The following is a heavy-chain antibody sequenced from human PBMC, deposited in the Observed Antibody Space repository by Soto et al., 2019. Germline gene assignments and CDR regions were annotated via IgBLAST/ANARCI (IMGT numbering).Heavy chain of an antibody. J-gene: IGHJ4*02. Sequence: GGSLRLSCAASGFTFSSYGIHWVRQAPSKGLERVAVISYDGSNKYYADSVKGRFTISRDNSKNTLYLQMNSLRAEDTAVYYCSKDLIDYDYIWGSLPLPYYWGQGTLVTVSS. CDR1: GFTFSSYG. D-gene: IGHD3-16*01. V-gene: IGHV3-30*18. CDR2: ISYDGSNK. CDR3: SKDLIDYDYIWGSLPLPYY.